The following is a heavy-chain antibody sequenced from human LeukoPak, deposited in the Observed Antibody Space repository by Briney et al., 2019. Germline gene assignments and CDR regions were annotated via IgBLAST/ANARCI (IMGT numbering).Heavy chain of an antibody. CDR3: ARVFWNDAFDI. CDR1: GFTLSDYW. V-gene: IGHV3-7*04. D-gene: IGHD3-3*01. J-gene: IGHJ3*02. CDR2: INQDETEK. Sequence: GGSLRLSCTAPGFTLSDYWMDWVRQVPGKGLEWVANINQDETEKFYGDSVKGRFTISRDKAKNTLYLQMNSLRAEDTAVYYCARVFWNDAFDIWGQGTMVTVSS.